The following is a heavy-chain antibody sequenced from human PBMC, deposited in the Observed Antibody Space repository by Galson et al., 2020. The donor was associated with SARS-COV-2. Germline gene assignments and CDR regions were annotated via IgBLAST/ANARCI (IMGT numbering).Heavy chain of an antibody. Sequence: GESLKISCEASRFTVSSYEMNWVRQAPGKGLEWVSYITNRGSTIHYADSVKGRFTISRDNAKNSLILQMNSLRAEDTAVYYCARWGCSGGSCFAGAYFDHWGQGTLVTVSS. CDR3: ARWGCSGGSCFAGAYFDH. CDR1: RFTVSSYE. J-gene: IGHJ4*02. CDR2: ITNRGSTI. D-gene: IGHD2-15*01. V-gene: IGHV3-48*03.